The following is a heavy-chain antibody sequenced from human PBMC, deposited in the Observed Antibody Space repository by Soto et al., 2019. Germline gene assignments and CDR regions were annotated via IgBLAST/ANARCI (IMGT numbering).Heavy chain of an antibody. CDR2: IDPSDSYT. V-gene: IGHV5-10-1*01. D-gene: IGHD3-10*01. CDR1: GYSFTSYW. CDR3: ARNYGSRSYYYYYGMDV. Sequence: GESLKITCKGSGYSFTSYWISWVRQMPGKGLEWMGRIDPSDSYTNYSPSFQGNVTISADKSISTAYLQWSSLKASDTAMYYCARNYGSRSYYYYYGMDVWGQGTTVTVSS. J-gene: IGHJ6*02.